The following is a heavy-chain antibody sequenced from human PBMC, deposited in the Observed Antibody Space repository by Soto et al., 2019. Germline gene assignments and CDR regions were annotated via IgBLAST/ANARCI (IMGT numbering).Heavy chain of an antibody. CDR2: IIPIFGTA. V-gene: IGHV1-69*13. CDR1: GGTFSSYA. D-gene: IGHD3-10*01. Sequence: SVKVSCKASGGTFSSYAISWVRQAPGQGLEWMGGIIPIFGTANYAQKFQGRVTITADESTSTAYMELSSLRSEDTAVYYCARIITMVRGPDYYYYGMDVWGQGTTVTVS. CDR3: ARIITMVRGPDYYYYGMDV. J-gene: IGHJ6*02.